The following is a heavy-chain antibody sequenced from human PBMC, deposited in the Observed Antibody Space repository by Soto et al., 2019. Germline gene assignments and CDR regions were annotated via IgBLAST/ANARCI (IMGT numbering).Heavy chain of an antibody. CDR1: GGSISSGDYY. CDR2: IYYSGST. J-gene: IGHJ4*02. D-gene: IGHD3-22*01. Sequence: QVQLQESGPGLVKPSQTLSLTCTVSGGSISSGDYYWSWIRQPPGKGLEWIGYIYYSGSTYYNPSLKSRVTIAVDTSKNQFSLKLSSVTAADTAVYYCARADYYDSSGYSPFDYWGQGTLVTVSS. V-gene: IGHV4-30-4*01. CDR3: ARADYYDSSGYSPFDY.